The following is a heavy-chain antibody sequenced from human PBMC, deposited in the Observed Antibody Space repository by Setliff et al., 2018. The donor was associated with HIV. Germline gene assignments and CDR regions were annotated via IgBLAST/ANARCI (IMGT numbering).Heavy chain of an antibody. CDR3: ARGMDDSSGYYYVYYDYYMDV. CDR2: INPNSGGT. V-gene: IGHV1-2*02. Sequence: ASVKVSCKASRYTFTGYYMHWVRQAPGQGLEWMGWINPNSGGTNYAQKFQGRVTMTRDTSISTAYMELSRLRSDDTAVYYCARGMDDSSGYYYVYYDYYMDVWGKGTTVTVSS. CDR1: RYTFTGYY. D-gene: IGHD3-22*01. J-gene: IGHJ6*03.